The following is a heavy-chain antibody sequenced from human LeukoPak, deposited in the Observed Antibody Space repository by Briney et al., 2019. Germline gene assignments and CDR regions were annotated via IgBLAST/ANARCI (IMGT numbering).Heavy chain of an antibody. CDR1: GGTFSSYA. V-gene: IGHV1-69*04. D-gene: IGHD4-17*01. Sequence: ASVKVPCKATGGTFSSYAISWVRQAPGQGLEWMGRIIPILGIANYAQKFQGRVTITADKSTSTAYMELSSLRSEDTAVYYCARDPTHYGDYGEQGYFDYWGQGTLVTVSS. J-gene: IGHJ4*02. CDR3: ARDPTHYGDYGEQGYFDY. CDR2: IIPILGIA.